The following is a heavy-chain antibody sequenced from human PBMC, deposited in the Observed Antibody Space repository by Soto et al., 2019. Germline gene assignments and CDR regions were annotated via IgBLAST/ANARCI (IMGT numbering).Heavy chain of an antibody. V-gene: IGHV1-3*01. CDR3: ARNLMDYDIVTGDYMAYYFDY. D-gene: IGHD3-9*01. CDR2: INAGNGNT. Sequence: QVQLVQSGAEVKKPGASVKVSCKASGYTFTSYAMHWVRQAPGQRLEWMGWINAGNGNTKYSQKFQGRVTITRDTSASTAYMELSSLRSEDTAVYYCARNLMDYDIVTGDYMAYYFDYWGQGTLVTVSS. J-gene: IGHJ4*02. CDR1: GYTFTSYA.